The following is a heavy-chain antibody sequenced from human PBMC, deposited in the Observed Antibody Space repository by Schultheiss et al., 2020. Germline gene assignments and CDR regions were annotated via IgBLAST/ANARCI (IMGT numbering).Heavy chain of an antibody. D-gene: IGHD6-6*01. CDR3: ARNRYSSSSKSFGY. CDR2: IIPIFGTA. Sequence: SVKVSCKASGGTFSSYAISWVRQAPGQGLEWMGGIIPIFGTANYAQKFQGRVTMTRDTSISTAYMELSRLRSDDTAVYYCARNRYSSSSKSFGYWGQGTLVTVSS. CDR1: GGTFSSYA. J-gene: IGHJ4*02. V-gene: IGHV1-69*05.